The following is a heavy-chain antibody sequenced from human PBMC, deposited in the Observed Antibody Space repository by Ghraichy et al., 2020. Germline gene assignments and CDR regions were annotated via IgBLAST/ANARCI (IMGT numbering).Heavy chain of an antibody. D-gene: IGHD6-13*01. J-gene: IGHJ6*02. CDR1: GYTFTSYG. CDR2: ISAYNGNT. V-gene: IGHV1-18*04. Sequence: ASVKGSCKASGYTFTSYGISWVRQAPGQGLEWMGWISAYNGNTNYAQKLQGRVTMTTDTSTSTAYMELRSLRSDDTAVYYCARGAAAGTYYYYGMDVWGQGTTVTVSS. CDR3: ARGAAAGTYYYYGMDV.